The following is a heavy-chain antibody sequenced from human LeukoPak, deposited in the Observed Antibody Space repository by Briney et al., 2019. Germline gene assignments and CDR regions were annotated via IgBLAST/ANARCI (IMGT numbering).Heavy chain of an antibody. Sequence: PGGSLRLSCAASGFTFSSYTMNWVRQAPGKGLEWVSSISGSSTYIYYADSVKGRFSISRDNAKNSLYLQMNSLRAEGTAVYYCARALVGASMASDYRGQGTLVTVSS. V-gene: IGHV3-21*01. CDR3: ARALVGASMASDY. J-gene: IGHJ4*02. CDR1: GFTFSSYT. CDR2: ISGSSTYI. D-gene: IGHD4/OR15-4a*01.